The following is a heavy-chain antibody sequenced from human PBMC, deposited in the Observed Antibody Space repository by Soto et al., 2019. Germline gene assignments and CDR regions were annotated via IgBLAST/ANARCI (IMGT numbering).Heavy chain of an antibody. D-gene: IGHD6-19*01. CDR3: ATVSSSGWYRGDY. CDR2: FDPEDGET. Sequence: ASVKVSCKVSGYTLTELSMHWVRQAPGKGLEWMGGFDPEDGETIYAQKFQGRVTMTEDTSTDTAYMELSSLRSEDTAVYNCATVSSSGWYRGDYWGQGTLVTVSS. V-gene: IGHV1-24*01. J-gene: IGHJ4*02. CDR1: GYTLTELS.